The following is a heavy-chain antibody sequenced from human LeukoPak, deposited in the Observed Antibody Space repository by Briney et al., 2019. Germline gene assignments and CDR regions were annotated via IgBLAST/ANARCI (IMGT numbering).Heavy chain of an antibody. V-gene: IGHV1-69*05. CDR3: ATREMGHCSSTSCIDAFDI. CDR2: IIPIFGTA. J-gene: IGHJ3*02. Sequence: SVKVSCKASGGTFSSYAISWVRQAPGQGLEWMGGIIPIFGTANYAQKFQGRVTITTDESTSTAYMELSSLRSEDTAVYYCATREMGHCSSTSCIDAFDIWGQGTMVTVSS. CDR1: GGTFSSYA. D-gene: IGHD2-2*01.